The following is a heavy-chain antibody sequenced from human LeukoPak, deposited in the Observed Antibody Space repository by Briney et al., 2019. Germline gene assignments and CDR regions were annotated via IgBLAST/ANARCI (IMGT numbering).Heavy chain of an antibody. J-gene: IGHJ3*01. CDR3: ARIVGATGGES. Sequence: GASVKVSRKECVGIFHNILILWVRQAPAQGVDLMGGIIPNFGTTHYAQKFQGRVTISADKSTSTDYMELSSLKSEDTAVYYCARIVGATGGESWGQGTMVTVSS. V-gene: IGHV1-69*06. CDR1: VGIFHNIL. CDR2: IIPNFGTT. D-gene: IGHD1-26*01.